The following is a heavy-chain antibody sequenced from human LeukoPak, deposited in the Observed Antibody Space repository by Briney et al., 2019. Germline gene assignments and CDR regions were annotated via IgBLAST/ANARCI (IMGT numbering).Heavy chain of an antibody. CDR1: GFTFSSYA. CDR3: ARALVGATTTGY. CDR2: ISYYGSNK. V-gene: IGHV3-30-3*01. Sequence: GGSLRLSCAASGFTFSSYAVHWVRQAPGKGLEWVAVISYYGSNKYYADSVKGRFTISRDNSKNTLYLQMNSLRAEDTAVYYCARALVGATTTGYWGQGTLVTVSS. J-gene: IGHJ4*02. D-gene: IGHD1-26*01.